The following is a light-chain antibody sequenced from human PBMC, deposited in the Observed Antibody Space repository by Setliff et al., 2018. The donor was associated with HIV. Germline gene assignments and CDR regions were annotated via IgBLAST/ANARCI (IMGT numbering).Light chain of an antibody. J-gene: IGKJ5*01. Sequence: EIVMTQSPVTLSVSPGETATLSCWASQSVGDHLAWYQQKPGQAPRLLIHGASIRATDIPVRFSGSGSETEFTLTITSLQSEDFAVYYCQQYHDWPPITFGQGTRLEIK. CDR1: QSVGDH. V-gene: IGKV3-15*01. CDR2: GAS. CDR3: QQYHDWPPIT.